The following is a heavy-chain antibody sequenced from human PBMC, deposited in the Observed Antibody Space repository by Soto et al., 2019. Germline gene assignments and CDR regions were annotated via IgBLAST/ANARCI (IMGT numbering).Heavy chain of an antibody. J-gene: IGHJ5*02. D-gene: IGHD3-22*01. CDR1: GFTFSSYS. V-gene: IGHV3-21*01. CDR2: ISSSSSYI. CDR3: ARDVTSSTYYYLSPGGFDP. Sequence: EVQLVEAGGGLGKPGGSLRLSCAASGFTFSSYSMNWVRQAPGKGLEWVSSISSSSSYIYYADSVKGRFTISRDNAKNSLYLQMNSLRAEDTAVYYCARDVTSSTYYYLSPGGFDPWGQGTLVTVSS.